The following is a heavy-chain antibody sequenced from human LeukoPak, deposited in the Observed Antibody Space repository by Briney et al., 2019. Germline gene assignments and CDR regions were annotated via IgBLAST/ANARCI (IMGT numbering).Heavy chain of an antibody. CDR2: IYTSGST. J-gene: IGHJ4*02. Sequence: SETLSLTCTVSGGSISSYYWSWIRQPPGKGLEGIGYIYTSGSTNYNPSLKSRVTISVDTSKNQFSLKLSSVTAADTAVYYCARGMVGYCSGGSCYVLDYWGQGTLVTVSS. CDR1: GGSISSYY. CDR3: ARGMVGYCSGGSCYVLDY. V-gene: IGHV4-4*09. D-gene: IGHD2-15*01.